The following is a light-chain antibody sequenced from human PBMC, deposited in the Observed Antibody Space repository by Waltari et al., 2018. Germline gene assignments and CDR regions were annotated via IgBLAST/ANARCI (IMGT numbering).Light chain of an antibody. V-gene: IGKV1-39*01. CDR1: QTMTNN. Sequence: DIKMTQSPSSLSASVGDRVASACRPSQTMTNNLNWYQQKPGKAPKLLVYAASSWQSGVPSRFSGSGSGTHFTLTISSLQPEDFATYYCQQSYTTPWTFGQGTTVEIK. J-gene: IGKJ1*01. CDR2: AAS. CDR3: QQSYTTPWT.